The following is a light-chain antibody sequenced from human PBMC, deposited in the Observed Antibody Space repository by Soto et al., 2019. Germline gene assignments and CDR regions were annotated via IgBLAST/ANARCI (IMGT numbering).Light chain of an antibody. CDR2: GAS. J-gene: IGKJ1*01. V-gene: IGKV3-20*01. CDR1: QSVSRSY. Sequence: TQSPGTLSLSPGERATLSCRASQSVSRSYLAWYQLKPGQAPRLLIYGASSRATGIPDRFSGSGSGTEFTLTISSLQPDDFATYYCQQYNSYWTFGQGTKVDIK. CDR3: QQYNSYWT.